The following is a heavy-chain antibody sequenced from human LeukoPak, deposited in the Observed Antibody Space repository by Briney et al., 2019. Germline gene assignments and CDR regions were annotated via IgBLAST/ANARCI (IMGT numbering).Heavy chain of an antibody. V-gene: IGHV4-34*01. CDR1: GGSFSGYY. CDR3: ARGLCGGSCYPNDY. CDR2: INHSGRT. D-gene: IGHD2-15*01. Sequence: SETLSLTCAVHGGSFSGYYWSWIRQRPGKGLEGSGEINHSGRTHYNPSLKSRVTISVDTSKNQFSLKLSSVTAADTAVYYCARGLCGGSCYPNDYWGQGTLVTVSS. J-gene: IGHJ4*02.